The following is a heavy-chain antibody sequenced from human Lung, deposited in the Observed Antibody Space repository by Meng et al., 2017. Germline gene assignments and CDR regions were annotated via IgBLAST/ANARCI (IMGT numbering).Heavy chain of an antibody. J-gene: IGHJ4*02. CDR2: IHTSGCT. D-gene: IGHD2-21*02. CDR3: ARDRWGRGVVDY. V-gene: IGHV4-4*07. Sequence: QVQPEEGGPVPAETSAVPSPTLTCPGGLIHSYYWSLGRQPAGKRQGWIGRIHTSGCTDYHPSLQSRVTISADTSKNQFSLQSTAMPAADTAVYYCARDRWGRGVVDYWGQGSLVTVSS. CDR1: GGLIHSYY.